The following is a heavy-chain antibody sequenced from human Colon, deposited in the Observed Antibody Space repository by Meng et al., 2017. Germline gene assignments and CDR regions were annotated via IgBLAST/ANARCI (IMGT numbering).Heavy chain of an antibody. J-gene: IGHJ4*02. D-gene: IGHD2/OR15-2a*01. CDR1: GDSVSTNSAA. Sequence: SETLSLTCAISGDSVSTNSAAWNWLRQSPSRGLEWLGRTYYTSKWSCDYAVSVKSRMAIHPDTSKNQCSLQVDSVPPEGTAVYYCARGFFSKGFDSWGQGALVTVSS. V-gene: IGHV6-1*01. CDR3: ARGFFSKGFDS. CDR2: TYYTSKWSC.